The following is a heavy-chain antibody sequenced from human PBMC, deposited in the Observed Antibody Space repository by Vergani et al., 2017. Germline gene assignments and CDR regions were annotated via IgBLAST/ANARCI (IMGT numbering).Heavy chain of an antibody. Sequence: QVQLVESGGGVVQRGGSLRLSCATSGFTLSNYDMQWIRQGPGKGLEFVAFIQFDGSNQYYADSVKGRFTLSRDFSKSTLYLQRNSLGTDDTATYYCAKHFRGWGIDYWGQGTQVIVSS. D-gene: IGHD3-16*01. J-gene: IGHJ4*02. V-gene: IGHV3-30*02. CDR2: IQFDGSNQ. CDR1: GFTLSNYD. CDR3: AKHFRGWGIDY.